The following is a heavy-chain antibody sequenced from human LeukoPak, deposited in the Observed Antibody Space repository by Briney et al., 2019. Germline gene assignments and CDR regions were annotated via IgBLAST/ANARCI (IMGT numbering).Heavy chain of an antibody. V-gene: IGHV3-30*18. Sequence: PGGSLRLSCAASGFTFSSYGMHWVRQAPGKGLEWVAVISYDGSNKYYADSVKGRFTISRDNSKNTLYLQMSSLRAEDTAVYYCAKGGYYGDYLDYWGQGTLVTVSS. CDR2: ISYDGSNK. CDR1: GFTFSSYG. J-gene: IGHJ4*02. D-gene: IGHD4-17*01. CDR3: AKGGYYGDYLDY.